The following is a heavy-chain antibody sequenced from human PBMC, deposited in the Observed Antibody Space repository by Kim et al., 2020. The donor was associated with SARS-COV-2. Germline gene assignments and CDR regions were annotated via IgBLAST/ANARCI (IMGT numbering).Heavy chain of an antibody. J-gene: IGHJ4*02. V-gene: IGHV3-30*03. CDR3: ATDVLRFLEWPPIDY. Sequence: GGSLRLSCAASGFTFSSYGMHWVRQAPGKGLEWVAVISYDGSNKYYADSVKGRFTISRDNSKNTLYLQMNSLRAEDTAVYYCATDVLRFLEWPPIDYWGQGTLVTVSS. D-gene: IGHD3-3*01. CDR2: ISYDGSNK. CDR1: GFTFSSYG.